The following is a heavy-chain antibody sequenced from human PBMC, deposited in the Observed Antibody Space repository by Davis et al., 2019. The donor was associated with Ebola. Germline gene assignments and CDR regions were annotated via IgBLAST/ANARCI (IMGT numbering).Heavy chain of an antibody. Sequence: AASVKVSCKASGYTFTGYYMHWVRQAPGQGLEWMGIINPSGGSTSYAQKFQGRVTMTRDTSTSTVYMELSSLRSEDTAVYYCALLGYDILTGDRYFDYWGQGTLVTVSS. CDR1: GYTFTGYY. V-gene: IGHV1-46*01. CDR2: INPSGGST. D-gene: IGHD3-9*01. J-gene: IGHJ4*02. CDR3: ALLGYDILTGDRYFDY.